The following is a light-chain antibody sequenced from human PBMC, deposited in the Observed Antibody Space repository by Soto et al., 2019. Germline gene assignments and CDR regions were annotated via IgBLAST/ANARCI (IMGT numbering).Light chain of an antibody. V-gene: IGLV2-14*01. CDR1: SSDVGGYNY. CDR3: SSYTSSSTLV. Sequence: QSVLTQPASVSGSPGQSITISCTGTSSDVGGYNYVSWYQQHPGKAPKLMIYEVSNRPSGVSNRFSGSKSGNTASLTISGLQAEDEADSYCSSYTSSSTLVFGGATKLTVL. CDR2: EVS. J-gene: IGLJ2*01.